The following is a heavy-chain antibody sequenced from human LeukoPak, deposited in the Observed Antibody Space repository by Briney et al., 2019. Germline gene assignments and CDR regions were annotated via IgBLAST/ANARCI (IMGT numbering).Heavy chain of an antibody. V-gene: IGHV1-18*01. J-gene: IGHJ5*02. CDR3: ARRTGGGNSNWFDP. D-gene: IGHD4-23*01. Sequence: GASVTVSCKASGYTFTSYAISWVRQAPGQGLEWMAWISAYNGNTNYAQKLQGRVTMTTDTSTSTAYMELRSLRSDDTAVYYCARRTGGGNSNWFDPWGQGTLVTVSS. CDR1: GYTFTSYA. CDR2: ISAYNGNT.